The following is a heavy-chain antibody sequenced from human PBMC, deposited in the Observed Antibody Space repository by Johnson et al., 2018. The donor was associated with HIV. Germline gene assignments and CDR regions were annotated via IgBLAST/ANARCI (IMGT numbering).Heavy chain of an antibody. V-gene: IGHV3-66*03. CDR2: SSCGGGT. D-gene: IGHD6-6*01. CDR1: GFTVRHLY. Sequence: VPLVESGGGLILPGGSLRLSRVPSGFTVRHLYMNLAPQAPGPGHQWGSVSSCGGGTYYTDAVTGRFPISRENSKNTLYLQMKSLRAEETAGYYCARGGQLVAFDIWGQGTMVTVSS. CDR3: ARGGQLVAFDI. J-gene: IGHJ3*02.